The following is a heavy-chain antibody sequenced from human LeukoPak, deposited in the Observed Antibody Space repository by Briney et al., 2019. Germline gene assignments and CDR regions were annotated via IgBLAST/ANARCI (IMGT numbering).Heavy chain of an antibody. J-gene: IGHJ4*02. CDR1: GFTFSSYS. CDR2: ISSSSSYI. D-gene: IGHD3-22*01. Sequence: GGSLRLSCAASGFTFSSYSMNWVRQAPGKGLEWVSSISSSSSYIYYADSVKGRFTISRDNAKNSLYLQMNSLRAEDTAVYYCAAVFLVSYDSSGYYCFDYWGRGTLVTVSS. V-gene: IGHV3-21*01. CDR3: AAVFLVSYDSSGYYCFDY.